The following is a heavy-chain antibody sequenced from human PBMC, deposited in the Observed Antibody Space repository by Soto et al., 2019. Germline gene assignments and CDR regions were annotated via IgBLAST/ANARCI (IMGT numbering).Heavy chain of an antibody. Sequence: GESLKISCKGSGYSFTSYWIGWVRQMPGKGLEWMGIIYPGDSDTRYSPSFQGQVTISADKSISTAYLQWSSLKASDTAMYYCASCITMVRGVIGAFDIWGQGTMVTVSS. CDR2: IYPGDSDT. J-gene: IGHJ3*02. CDR1: GYSFTSYW. V-gene: IGHV5-51*01. CDR3: ASCITMVRGVIGAFDI. D-gene: IGHD3-10*01.